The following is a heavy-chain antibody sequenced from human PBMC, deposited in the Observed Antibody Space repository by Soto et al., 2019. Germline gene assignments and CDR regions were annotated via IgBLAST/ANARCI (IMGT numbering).Heavy chain of an antibody. J-gene: IGHJ4*02. CDR1: GYTFTCYF. CDR3: ARSLSTISARPDY. D-gene: IGHD6-6*01. CDR2: INPNTGGA. V-gene: IGHV1-2*02. Sequence: GXSVKVSCKASGYTFTCYFMHWVRQAPGQGLEWMGWINPNTGGANYAQKFQDRVTMTRDTSTNTAYMEMNRLRSDDTAVYYCARSLSTISARPDYWGQGTLVTVSS.